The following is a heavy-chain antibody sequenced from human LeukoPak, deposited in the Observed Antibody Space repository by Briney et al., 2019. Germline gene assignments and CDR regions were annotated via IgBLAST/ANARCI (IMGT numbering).Heavy chain of an antibody. CDR3: VRGIDTTGYFND. CDR1: GYTFTTYP. Sequence: ASVKVSCKASGYTFTTYPINWVRQAPGQGLEWMGWIDTNTGSPTYAQGLTGQFVFSLDTSVSTAFLQINSLKAEDTALYYCVRGIDTTGYFNDWGQGTLVTVSS. D-gene: IGHD3-22*01. J-gene: IGHJ4*01. CDR2: IDTNTGSP. V-gene: IGHV7-4-1*02.